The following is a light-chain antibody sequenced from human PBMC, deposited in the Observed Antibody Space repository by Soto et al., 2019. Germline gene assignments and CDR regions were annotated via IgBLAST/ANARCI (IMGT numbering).Light chain of an antibody. CDR2: DVS. J-gene: IGKJ1*01. Sequence: EVVMTQSPATLSVSPGERATLSCRASQSVGNYLIWYQQKPGQAPRLLIYDVSNRATGIPARFSGNGSGTDFTLTISSLEPEDFAVYYCQQRSNWPRTFGQGTKVDIK. V-gene: IGKV3-11*01. CDR1: QSVGNY. CDR3: QQRSNWPRT.